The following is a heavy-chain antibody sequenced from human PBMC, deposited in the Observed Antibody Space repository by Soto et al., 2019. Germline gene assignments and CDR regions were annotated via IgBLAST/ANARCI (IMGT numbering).Heavy chain of an antibody. CDR2: LSPYSGAT. Sequence: QVHLVQTGVEVRKPGASVKVSCTPSGYTFSDFYIHWVRQAPGQGLEWMGCLSPYSGATMTAQRFEGRVTMATNTSSSTAYMELSSLRYDDTALYYCARGSRITLCVVPSFFSKGLDVWGQGTTVIVSS. CDR1: GYTFSDFY. V-gene: IGHV1-2*02. CDR3: ARGSRITLCVVPSFFSKGLDV. D-gene: IGHD1-20*01. J-gene: IGHJ6*02.